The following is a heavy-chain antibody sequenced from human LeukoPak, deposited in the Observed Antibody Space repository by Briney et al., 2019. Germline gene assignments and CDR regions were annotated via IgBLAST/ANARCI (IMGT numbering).Heavy chain of an antibody. CDR2: IYYSGST. CDR1: GVSISSYY. CDR3: ATQRLRTPGLVDY. J-gene: IGHJ4*02. V-gene: IGHV4-59*01. Sequence: SETLSLTCTVSGVSISSYYWSWIRQPPGKGLEWIGYIYYSGSTNYNPSLKSRVTISVDTSKNQFSLKLSSVTAADTAVYYCATQRLRTPGLVDYWGQGTLVTVSS. D-gene: IGHD6-25*01.